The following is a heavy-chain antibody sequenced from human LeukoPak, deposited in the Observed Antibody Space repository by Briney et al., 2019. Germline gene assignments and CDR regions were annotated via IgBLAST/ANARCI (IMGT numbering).Heavy chain of an antibody. D-gene: IGHD6-13*01. J-gene: IGHJ5*02. CDR3: GSRNIAADWFDP. CDR1: GGSFSGYY. CDR2: INHSGST. Sequence: PSETLSLTCAVYGGSFSGYYWSWIRQPPGKGLEWIGEINHSGSTNYNPSLKSRATISVDTSKSQFSLKLSSVTAADTAVYYCGSRNIAADWFDPWGQGTLVTVSS. V-gene: IGHV4-34*01.